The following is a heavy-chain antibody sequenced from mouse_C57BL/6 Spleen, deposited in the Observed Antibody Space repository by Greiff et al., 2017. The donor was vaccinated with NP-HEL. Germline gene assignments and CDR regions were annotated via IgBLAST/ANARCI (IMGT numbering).Heavy chain of an antibody. J-gene: IGHJ4*01. CDR1: GYTFTSYW. CDR3: ARGDYGYMDY. Sequence: QVQLQQPGTELVKPGASVKLSCKASGYTFTSYWMHWVKQRPGKGLEWIGRIYPGDGDTNYNGKFKGKATLTADKSSSTAYMQLSSLTSEDSAVYFCARGDYGYMDYWGQGTSVTVSS. CDR2: IYPGDGDT. D-gene: IGHD2-4*01. V-gene: IGHV1-82*01.